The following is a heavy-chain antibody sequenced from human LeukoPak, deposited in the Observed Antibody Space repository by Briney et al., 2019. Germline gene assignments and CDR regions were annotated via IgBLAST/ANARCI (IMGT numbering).Heavy chain of an antibody. Sequence: SETLSLSCSVSGASMSSYYGSWIRRPGGRGLEWIGRNYTCGSTNYNPSLKGRVTMSVDTSKNHFSLKLSSVTAADTAVYYCARDAYYYDSSGYWWFDPWGQGTLVTVSS. J-gene: IGHJ5*02. V-gene: IGHV4-4*07. D-gene: IGHD3-22*01. CDR3: ARDAYYYDSSGYWWFDP. CDR2: NYTCGST. CDR1: GASMSSYY.